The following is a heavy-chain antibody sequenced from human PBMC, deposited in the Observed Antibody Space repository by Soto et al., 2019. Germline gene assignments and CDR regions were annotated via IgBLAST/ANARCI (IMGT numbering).Heavy chain of an antibody. V-gene: IGHV4-30-2*01. J-gene: IGHJ4*02. CDR2: IYHRGGI. CDR1: GGSIIRGGYS. D-gene: IGHD1-1*01. CDR3: ARRYGYSFDY. Sequence: PSETLSLTCAVSGGSIIRGGYSWSWIRQPPGKGLEWIGYIYHRGGIYYNPSLKSRGIISLDGSKNQFSLKLNSVTAADTAVYYCARRYGYSFDYWGQGTLVTVSS.